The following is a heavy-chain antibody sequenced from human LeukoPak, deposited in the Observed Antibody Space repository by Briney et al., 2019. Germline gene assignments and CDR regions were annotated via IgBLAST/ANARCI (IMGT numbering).Heavy chain of an antibody. CDR3: AKDGWIQLWALDY. Sequence: PGGSLRLSCAASGFTFSSHGMHWVRQAPGKGLEWVAFIRYDGSNKYYADSVKGRFTISRDNSKNTLYLQMNSLRAEDTAVYYCAKDGWIQLWALDYWGQGTLVTVSS. CDR2: IRYDGSNK. D-gene: IGHD5-18*01. V-gene: IGHV3-30*02. CDR1: GFTFSSHG. J-gene: IGHJ4*02.